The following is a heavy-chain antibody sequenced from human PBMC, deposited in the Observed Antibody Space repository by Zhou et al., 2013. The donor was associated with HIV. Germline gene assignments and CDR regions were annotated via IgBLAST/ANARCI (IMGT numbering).Heavy chain of an antibody. CDR3: ARVALLGTSASDY. V-gene: IGHV1-18*01. CDR2: VSGDNGDR. CDR1: GYTFTNFG. D-gene: IGHD1-1*01. J-gene: IGHJ4*02. Sequence: QVHLVQSGAEVRKPGDSVKVSCKTSGYTFTNFGVTWVRQAPGQGLEWMGWVSGDNGDRGYERRVQGRVIMTADTSTNTAYMELRSLTSDDTGVYYCARVALLGTSASDYWGQGTLITVSS.